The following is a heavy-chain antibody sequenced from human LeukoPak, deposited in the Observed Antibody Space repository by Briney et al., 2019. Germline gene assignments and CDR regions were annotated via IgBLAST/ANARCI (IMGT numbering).Heavy chain of an antibody. V-gene: IGHV4-59*01. CDR1: GGSISTYY. Sequence: SETLSLTCTVSGGSISTYYWSWIRQPPGKGLEWIGYIYYSGSTSYNPSLKSRVTISADTSKNQFSLNLSPVTAADTAVYYCARERHGHPFDSWGQGTLVTVSS. CDR2: IYYSGST. CDR3: ARERHGHPFDS. J-gene: IGHJ4*02.